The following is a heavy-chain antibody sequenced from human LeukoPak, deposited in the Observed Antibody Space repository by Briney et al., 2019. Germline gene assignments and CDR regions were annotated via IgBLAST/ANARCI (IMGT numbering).Heavy chain of an antibody. V-gene: IGHV3-15*01. CDR3: TTEPTYYDILPGYSNFDY. D-gene: IGHD3-9*01. CDR2: IKSESGGGTT. J-gene: IGHJ4*02. Sequence: GGSLRLSCAASGFTFSNSWMRWVRQAPGKGLEWVGRIKSESGGGTTDYAAPVKGRFTISRDDSKNPLYLQMNSLKTEDTAVYYCTTEPTYYDILPGYSNFDYWGQGTLVTVSS. CDR1: GFTFSNSW.